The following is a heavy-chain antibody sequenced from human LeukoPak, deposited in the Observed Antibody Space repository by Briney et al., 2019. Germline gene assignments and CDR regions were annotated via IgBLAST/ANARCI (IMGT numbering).Heavy chain of an antibody. CDR2: IWSDGSNK. V-gene: IGHV3-33*01. CDR3: ARRRYSVYDFDY. J-gene: IGHJ4*02. D-gene: IGHD5/OR15-5a*01. CDR1: GFXFSTYG. Sequence: GGSLRLSCAASGFXFSTYGMHWVRQAPGKGLEWVAVIWSDGSNKYYADSVKGRFTISRDNSKNTLYLQMNSLRAEDTAVYYCARRRYSVYDFDYWGQGTLVTVSS.